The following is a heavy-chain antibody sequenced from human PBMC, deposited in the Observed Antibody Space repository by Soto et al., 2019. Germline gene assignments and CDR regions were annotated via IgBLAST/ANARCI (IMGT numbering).Heavy chain of an antibody. Sequence: SSTXSLSCTVSVFSIMIYYFGLMRQPPGKGLELIGYIYYSGSTNYNPSLKSRVNISVDTSKNQFSLKLSSVTAADTAVYYCEGIYPSDSSRSTGFDYWGQGTLVTVSS. V-gene: IGHV4-59*01. CDR3: EGIYPSDSSRSTGFDY. CDR2: IYYSGST. CDR1: VFSIMIYY. D-gene: IGHD3-22*01. J-gene: IGHJ4*02.